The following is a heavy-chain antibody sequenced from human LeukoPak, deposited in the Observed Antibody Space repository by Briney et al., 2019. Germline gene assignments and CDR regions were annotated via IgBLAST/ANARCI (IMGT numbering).Heavy chain of an antibody. CDR2: IDYSSST. V-gene: IGHV4-61*01. Sequence: SETLSLTCTVSGGSVSSGSCHWSWIRQPPGKGLEGIGYIDYSSSTNYNPSLKSRVTISVDTSKTQFSLKLISVTAADTAVYYCATYYKSNWTGLFQHWGQGTLVTVSS. CDR3: ATYYKSNWTGLFQH. J-gene: IGHJ1*01. CDR1: GGSVSSGSCH. D-gene: IGHD1-1*01.